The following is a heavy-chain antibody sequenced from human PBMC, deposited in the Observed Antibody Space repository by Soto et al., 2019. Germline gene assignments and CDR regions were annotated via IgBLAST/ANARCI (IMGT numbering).Heavy chain of an antibody. CDR3: AHIGGDPTYGDYVFDY. Sequence: QITLKESGPTLVKPTQTLTLTCTFSGFSLSTSGLGVCWIRQPPGKALEWLALIYWDDDKRYSPSLKSRLTITKDTSKNQVVLTMTNMDPVDTATYYCAHIGGDPTYGDYVFDYWGQGTLVTVSS. J-gene: IGHJ4*02. CDR1: GFSLSTSGLG. CDR2: IYWDDDK. V-gene: IGHV2-5*02. D-gene: IGHD4-17*01.